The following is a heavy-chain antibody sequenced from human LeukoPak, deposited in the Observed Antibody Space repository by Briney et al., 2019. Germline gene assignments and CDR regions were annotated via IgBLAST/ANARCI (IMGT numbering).Heavy chain of an antibody. D-gene: IGHD6-19*01. J-gene: IGHJ4*02. Sequence: SETLSLTCAVSGGSISSSNWWSWVRQPPGKGLEWIGEIYHSGSTNYNPSLKSRVTISVDKSKNQFSLKLSSVTAADTAVYYCARGSTAVGCKIYYFDYWGQGTLVTVSS. V-gene: IGHV4-4*02. CDR3: ARGSTAVGCKIYYFDY. CDR2: IYHSGST. CDR1: GGSISSSNW.